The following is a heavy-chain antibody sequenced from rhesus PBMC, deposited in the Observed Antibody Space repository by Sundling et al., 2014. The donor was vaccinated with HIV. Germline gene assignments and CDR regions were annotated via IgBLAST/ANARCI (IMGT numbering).Heavy chain of an antibody. D-gene: IGHD2-15*01. CDR2: IYSSSGNT. V-gene: IGHV4-160*01. CDR3: ARAAIGVVELTAPLRSFDY. Sequence: QVQLQESGPGLVKPSETLPLTCAVSGASIYSNYWNWIRQPPWKGLEWIGTIYSSSGNTYYNPSLHSRVTISTDTSKNQFSLNLSSVTAADTAVYYCARAAIGVVELTAPLRSFDYWGQGVLVTVSS. J-gene: IGHJ4*01. CDR1: GASIYSNY.